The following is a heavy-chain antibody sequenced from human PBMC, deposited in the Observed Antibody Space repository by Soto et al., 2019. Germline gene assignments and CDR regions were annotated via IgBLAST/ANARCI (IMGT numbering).Heavy chain of an antibody. V-gene: IGHV3-33*01. CDR2: IRHDGSNT. CDR3: ARDPSIGGVTASGNWFDP. J-gene: IGHJ5*02. D-gene: IGHD6-13*01. CDR1: GFTFSSYG. Sequence: GGSLRLSCAASGFTFSSYGMHWVRQGPGKGLEWVAVIRHDGSNTYYADSMKGRFSISRDNSKNTLYLQMNSLRVEDTAVYYCARDPSIGGVTASGNWFDPWGQGTLVTVSS.